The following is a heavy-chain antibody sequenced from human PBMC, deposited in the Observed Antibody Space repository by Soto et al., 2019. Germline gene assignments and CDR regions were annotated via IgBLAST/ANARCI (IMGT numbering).Heavy chain of an antibody. CDR3: ARRISSFDYGHFDY. CDR2: IYPGDSDI. V-gene: IGHV5-51*01. J-gene: IGHJ4*02. CDR1: GYSFTSYW. Sequence: GESLKISCKGSGYSFTSYWIGWVRQMPGKGLEWMGIIYPGDSDIRYSPSFQGQVTISADKSISTAYLQWSGLKASDTAIYYCARRISSFDYGHFDYWGQGTLVTVSS. D-gene: IGHD3-10*01.